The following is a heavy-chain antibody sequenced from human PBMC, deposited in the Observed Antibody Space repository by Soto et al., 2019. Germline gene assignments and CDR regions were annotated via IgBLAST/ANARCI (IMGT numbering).Heavy chain of an antibody. CDR3: AKDRALLRFLAWLLEDAFDI. CDR2: ISYDGSNK. V-gene: IGHV3-30*18. CDR1: GFTFSSYG. D-gene: IGHD3-3*01. Sequence: QVQLVESGGGVVQPGRSLRLSCAASGFTFSSYGMHWVRQAPGKGLEWVAVISYDGSNKYYADSVKGRFTISSDNSKNTLDLLINSLRAEDTAVYYCAKDRALLRFLAWLLEDAFDIWGQGTMVTVPS. J-gene: IGHJ3*02.